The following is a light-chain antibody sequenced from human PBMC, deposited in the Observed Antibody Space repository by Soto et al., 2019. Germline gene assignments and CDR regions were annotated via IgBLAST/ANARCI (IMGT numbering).Light chain of an antibody. CDR1: QSISSW. J-gene: IGKJ4*01. CDR2: DAS. Sequence: TPSSSTLSASVRDRVAITCLSSQSISSWLAWYQQKPGKAPKLLIYDASSLESGVPSRFSGSGSGTEFTLTINRVEPEDFAVYYCQQYGSSITVGGGTKVDI. CDR3: QQYGSSIT. V-gene: IGKV1-5*01.